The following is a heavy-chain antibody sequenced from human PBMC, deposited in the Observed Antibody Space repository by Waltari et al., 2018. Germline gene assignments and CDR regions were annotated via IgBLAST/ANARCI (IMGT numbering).Heavy chain of an antibody. D-gene: IGHD3-3*01. Sequence: EVQLVESGGGLVQPGGSLRLSCASSGFTFSSYEMNWVRQAPGKGLEWVSYISSSGSTIYYADSVKGRFTISRDNAKNSLYLQMNSLRAEDTAVYYCARERGVLDFWSGYYPSNAFDIWGQGTMVTVSS. CDR2: ISSSGSTI. CDR3: ARERGVLDFWSGYYPSNAFDI. J-gene: IGHJ3*02. CDR1: GFTFSSYE. V-gene: IGHV3-48*03.